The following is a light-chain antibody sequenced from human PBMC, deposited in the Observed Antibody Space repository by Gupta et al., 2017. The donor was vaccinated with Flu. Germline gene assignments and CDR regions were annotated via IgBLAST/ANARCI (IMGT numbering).Light chain of an antibody. CDR3: SSYTSNTTPV. Sequence: QSPLTQPASVSGSPGQSITISCTGTSNDVGGYSYVSWYQPRPGKAPKLLIYEVTNRPSGVSNRFSGSKSGNTASLTIAGLQAEGEADYYCSSYTSNTTPVFGGGTELTVL. V-gene: IGLV2-14*01. J-gene: IGLJ3*02. CDR1: SNDVGGYSY. CDR2: EVT.